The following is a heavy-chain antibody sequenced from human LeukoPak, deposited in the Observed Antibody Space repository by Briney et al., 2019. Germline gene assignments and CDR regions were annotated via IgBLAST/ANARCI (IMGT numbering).Heavy chain of an antibody. CDR3: AGYCSSTSCYRGEDY. D-gene: IGHD2-2*01. V-gene: IGHV4-38-2*01. Sequence: PSETLSLTCAVSGYSISSGYYWGWIRQPPGKGPEWIWNIYHSGSTYYNPSLKSRVTISVDTSKNQFSLKLSSVTAADTAVYYCAGYCSSTSCYRGEDYWGQGTLVTVSS. CDR1: GYSISSGYY. CDR2: IYHSGST. J-gene: IGHJ4*02.